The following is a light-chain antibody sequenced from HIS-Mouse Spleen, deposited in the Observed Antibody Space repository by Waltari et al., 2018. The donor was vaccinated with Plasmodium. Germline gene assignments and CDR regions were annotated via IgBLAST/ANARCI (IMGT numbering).Light chain of an antibody. CDR1: ALPKKY. V-gene: IGLV3-10*01. CDR2: EDS. J-gene: IGLJ3*02. Sequence: SYELTQPPSVPVSPGHTARITCAGVALPKKYFFWYQQKSGQAPVLVIYEDSKRPSGIPERFSGSSSGTMATLTISGAQVEDEADYYCYSTDSSGNHRVFGGGTKLTVL. CDR3: YSTDSSGNHRV.